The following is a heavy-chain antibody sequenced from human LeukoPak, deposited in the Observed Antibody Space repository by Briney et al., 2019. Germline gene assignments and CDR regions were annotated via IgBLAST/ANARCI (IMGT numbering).Heavy chain of an antibody. Sequence: GSSVKVSCKASGGTFSSYAISWVRQAPGQGLEWMGRIIPIFGTANYAQKFQGRVTITTDESTSTACMELSSLRSEDTAVYYCAREVKDIVVVVAATPADYFDYWGQGTLVTVSS. J-gene: IGHJ4*02. CDR1: GGTFSSYA. CDR2: IIPIFGTA. CDR3: AREVKDIVVVVAATPADYFDY. V-gene: IGHV1-69*05. D-gene: IGHD2-15*01.